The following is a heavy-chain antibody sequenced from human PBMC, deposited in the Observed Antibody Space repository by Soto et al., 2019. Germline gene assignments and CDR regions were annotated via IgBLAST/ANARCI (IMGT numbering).Heavy chain of an antibody. CDR2: VSYRGTT. CDR1: GDSIDTSSYC. Sequence: ASETLSLTCTVSGDSIDTSSYCWGWIRQPPGKGLEWIGSVSYRGTTYYNPSLKSRLTISVDTSKRQFSLKLSSVTAADTAVFYCARQGEHSSSYFFDSWGQGTLVTVSS. D-gene: IGHD6-6*01. J-gene: IGHJ4*02. CDR3: ARQGEHSSSYFFDS. V-gene: IGHV4-39*01.